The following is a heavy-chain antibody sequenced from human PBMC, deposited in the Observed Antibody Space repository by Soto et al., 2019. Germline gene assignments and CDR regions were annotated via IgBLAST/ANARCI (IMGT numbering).Heavy chain of an antibody. D-gene: IGHD2-8*01. CDR1: GFTFSSYA. CDR3: ARAGYCTNGVCYTGYAFDI. J-gene: IGHJ3*02. CDR2: ISYDGSNK. Sequence: ALRLSCAASGFTFSSYAMHWVRQAPGKGLEWVAVISYDGSNKYYADSVKGRFTISRDNSKNTLYLQMNSLRAEDTAVYYCARAGYCTNGVCYTGYAFDIWGQGTMVTVSS. V-gene: IGHV3-30*04.